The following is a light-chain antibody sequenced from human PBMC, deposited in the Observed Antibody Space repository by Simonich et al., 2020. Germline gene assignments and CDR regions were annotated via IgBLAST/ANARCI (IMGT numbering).Light chain of an antibody. CDR2: EGS. Sequence: QSALTQPASVSGSPGQSITISCTGTSSDVGSYNLVSWYQQHPGKAPKLMIYEGSQRPSGVANLFSGSKSGNTASLTISGLQAEDEADYYCCSYAGSSTVVFGGGTKLTVL. CDR3: CSYAGSSTVV. CDR1: SSDVGSYNL. V-gene: IGLV2-23*01. J-gene: IGLJ2*01.